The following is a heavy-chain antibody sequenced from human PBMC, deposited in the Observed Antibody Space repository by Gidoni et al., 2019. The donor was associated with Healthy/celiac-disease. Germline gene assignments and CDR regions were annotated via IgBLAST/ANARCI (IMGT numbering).Heavy chain of an antibody. Sequence: QQQLQQWGAGLLKPSETLSITCPVYGGSSSGYYRSWIRQPPRKGLEWIGKINHSGSTNYNPSLKSLVTIAVDTSKNQFSRKLSSVAAADTAVYYCARGRMMVALGYWGQGTLVTVSS. CDR3: ARGRMMVALGY. CDR1: GGSSSGYY. CDR2: INHSGST. D-gene: IGHD2-15*01. V-gene: IGHV4-34*01. J-gene: IGHJ4*02.